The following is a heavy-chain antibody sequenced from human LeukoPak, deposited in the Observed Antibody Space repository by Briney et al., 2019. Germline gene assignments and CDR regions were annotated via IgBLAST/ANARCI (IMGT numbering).Heavy chain of an antibody. CDR1: GDSVSSNSAA. CDR2: TYYRSKWYN. V-gene: IGHV6-1*01. Sequence: SQTLSLTCAISGDSVSSNSAAWNWIRQSPSRGLEWLGRTYYRSKWYNEYAVSVKSRITINPDTSKNQFSLQLNSVTPEDTAVYYCARDVPPSIAVAGPADAFDIWGQGTMVTVSS. CDR3: ARDVPPSIAVAGPADAFDI. J-gene: IGHJ3*02. D-gene: IGHD6-19*01.